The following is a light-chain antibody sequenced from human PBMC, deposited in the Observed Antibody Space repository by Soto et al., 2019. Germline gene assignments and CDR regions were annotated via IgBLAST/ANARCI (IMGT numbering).Light chain of an antibody. V-gene: IGKV3-11*01. Sequence: EIVLTQSPATLSLSPGERATLSCRASQSVSSYLAWYQQKPGQAPRLLIYDASNRATGIPARFSGSGSGTDFTLTISSLEPEHFAVYYCQQRSSWLTFGGGTKVEIK. CDR2: DAS. CDR1: QSVSSY. J-gene: IGKJ4*01. CDR3: QQRSSWLT.